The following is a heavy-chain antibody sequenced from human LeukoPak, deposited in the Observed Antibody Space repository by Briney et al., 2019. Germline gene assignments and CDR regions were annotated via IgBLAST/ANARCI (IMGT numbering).Heavy chain of an antibody. D-gene: IGHD5/OR15-5a*01. V-gene: IGHV1-2*02. CDR3: ASSQTSRIVSYYYYGMDV. CDR1: GYTFTGYY. Sequence: ASVKVSCKASGYTFTGYYVHWVRQAPGQGLEWMGWINPNSGGTNYAQKFQGRVTMTRDTSISTAYMELSRLRSDDTAVYYCASSQTSRIVSYYYYGMDVWGQGTTVTVSS. CDR2: INPNSGGT. J-gene: IGHJ6*02.